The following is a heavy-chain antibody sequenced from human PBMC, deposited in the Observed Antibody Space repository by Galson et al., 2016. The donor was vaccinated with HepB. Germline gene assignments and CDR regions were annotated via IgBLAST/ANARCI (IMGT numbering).Heavy chain of an antibody. D-gene: IGHD2-2*02. CDR2: IYWDNDQ. CDR1: GFSLVSIGVG. Sequence: PALVKPTQTLTLTCTFSGFSLVSIGVGVAWIRQPPGKALEWLALIYWDNDQRYSPSLRSRLTITKDTSKNQVVLTMTNMDPVDTATYFCAHRQPLYGAFDFRGQGTVVTVSS. J-gene: IGHJ3*01. CDR3: AHRQPLYGAFDF. V-gene: IGHV2-5*02.